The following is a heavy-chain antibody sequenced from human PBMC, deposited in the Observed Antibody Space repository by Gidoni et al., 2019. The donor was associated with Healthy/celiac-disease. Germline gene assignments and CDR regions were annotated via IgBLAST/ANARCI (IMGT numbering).Heavy chain of an antibody. CDR1: GWSFSGYY. D-gene: IGHD6-6*01. Sequence: QVQLQQWGAGLLKPSETLSLTCAVYGWSFSGYYWSWIRQPPGKGLEWIGEINHSGSTNYNPSLKSRVTISVDTSKNQFSLKLSSVTAADTAVYYCARDKGIAARSWFDPWGQGTLVTVSS. CDR2: INHSGST. J-gene: IGHJ5*02. CDR3: ARDKGIAARSWFDP. V-gene: IGHV4-34*01.